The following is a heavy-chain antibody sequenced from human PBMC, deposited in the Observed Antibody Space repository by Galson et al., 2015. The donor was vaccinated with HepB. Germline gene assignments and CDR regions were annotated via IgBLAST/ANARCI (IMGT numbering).Heavy chain of an antibody. D-gene: IGHD3-16*01. V-gene: IGHV1-18*01. CDR2: ISAYNGNT. Sequence: QSGAEVKKPGASVKVSCKASGYTFTSYGISWVRQAPGQGLEWMGWISAYNGNTNYAQKLQGRVTMTTDTSTSTAYMELRSLRSDDTAVYYCARDGMITFGPDPYYYYGMDVWGQGTTVTVSS. J-gene: IGHJ6*02. CDR3: ARDGMITFGPDPYYYYGMDV. CDR1: GYTFTSYG.